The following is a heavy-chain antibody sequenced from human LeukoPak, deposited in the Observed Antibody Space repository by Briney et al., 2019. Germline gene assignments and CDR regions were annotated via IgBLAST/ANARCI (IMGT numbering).Heavy chain of an antibody. V-gene: IGHV3-23*01. D-gene: IGHD5-12*01. CDR3: ARAIVATWGEGAFDI. J-gene: IGHJ3*02. CDR1: GFTFSSYA. Sequence: PGGSLRLSCAASGFTFSSYAMSWVRQAPGKGLEWVSAISNSGGSTYYADSVKGRFTISRDNAKNSLYLQMNSLRAEDTAVYYCARAIVATWGEGAFDIWGQGTMVTVSS. CDR2: ISNSGGST.